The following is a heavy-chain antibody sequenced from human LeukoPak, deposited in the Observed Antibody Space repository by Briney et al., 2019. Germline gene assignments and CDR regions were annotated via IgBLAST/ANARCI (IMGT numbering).Heavy chain of an antibody. V-gene: IGHV3-73*01. Sequence: GGSLRLSCAASGFTFSGSAMHWVRQASGKGLEWVGRIRSKANSYATAYAASVKGRFTISRDDSKNTAYLQMNSLKTEDTAVYYCTRLSPDFWSGYTLDYWGQGTLVTVSS. CDR1: GFTFSGSA. CDR3: TRLSPDFWSGYTLDY. J-gene: IGHJ4*02. D-gene: IGHD3-3*01. CDR2: IRSKANSYAT.